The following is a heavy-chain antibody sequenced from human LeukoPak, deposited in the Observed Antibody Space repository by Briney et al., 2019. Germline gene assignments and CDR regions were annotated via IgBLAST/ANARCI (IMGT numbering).Heavy chain of an antibody. CDR2: IYYSGST. CDR3: ARHLDGYKDY. D-gene: IGHD5-24*01. V-gene: IGHV4-59*01. Sequence: SETLSLTCTASGVSTSSYYWSWIRQPPGKGLEWIGYIYYSGSTNYNAALTSRVTISINTSKNQFSLKLSSVTAADTAVYYCARHLDGYKDYWGQGNLGTVSS. J-gene: IGHJ4*02. CDR1: GVSTSSYY.